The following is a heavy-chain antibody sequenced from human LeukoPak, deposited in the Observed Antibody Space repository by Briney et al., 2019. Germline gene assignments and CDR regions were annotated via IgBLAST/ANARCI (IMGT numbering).Heavy chain of an antibody. CDR2: ISSSGSTI. V-gene: IGHV3-48*04. D-gene: IGHD5-24*01. CDR1: GFTFSSYA. J-gene: IGHJ4*02. Sequence: GGSLRLSCAASGFTFSSYAMSWVRQAPGKGLEWVSYISSSGSTIYYADSVKGRFTISRDNAKNSLYLQMNSLRAEDTAVYYCARERWLQPLGYWGQGTLVTVSS. CDR3: ARERWLQPLGY.